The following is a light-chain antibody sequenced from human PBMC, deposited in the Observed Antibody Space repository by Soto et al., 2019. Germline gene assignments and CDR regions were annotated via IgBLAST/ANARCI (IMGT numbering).Light chain of an antibody. V-gene: IGKV1-8*01. J-gene: IGKJ4*01. CDR1: QGISSY. Sequence: AIRMTQSPSSLSASTGDRVTITCRASQGISSYLAWYQQKPGKAPKLLIYAASTLQSGVPSRFSGSGSGTAFTLTISCLQSKDFATYYCQQYYSYPPTFGGGTKVEIK. CDR2: AAS. CDR3: QQYYSYPPT.